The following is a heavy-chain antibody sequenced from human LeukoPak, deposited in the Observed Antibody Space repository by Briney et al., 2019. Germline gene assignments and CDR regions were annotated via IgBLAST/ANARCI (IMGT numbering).Heavy chain of an antibody. CDR1: GGSISSSSYY. D-gene: IGHD3-10*01. V-gene: IGHV4-39*07. CDR2: IYYSGST. CDR3: ARSITYFDAFDI. J-gene: IGHJ3*02. Sequence: SETLSLTCTVSGGSISSSSYYWGWIRQPPGKGLEWIGSIYYSGSTYYNPSLKSRVTISVDTSKNQFSLKLSSVTAADTAVYYCARSITYFDAFDIWGQGTMVTVSS.